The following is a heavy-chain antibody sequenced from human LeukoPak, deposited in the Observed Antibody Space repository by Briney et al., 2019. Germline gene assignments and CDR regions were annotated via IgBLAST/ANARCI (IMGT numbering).Heavy chain of an antibody. Sequence: SVKVSCKASGYTFNYYYMHWVRQAHGQGLEWMGWINPSSGAANYAQKFQGRVTMTRDTSVSTAYMELTRLRSDDSAVFYCIRGPGHYFDYWGQGTVVTVPS. CDR3: IRGPGHYFDY. V-gene: IGHV1-2*02. CDR1: GYTFNYYY. D-gene: IGHD3-10*01. CDR2: INPSSGAA. J-gene: IGHJ4*02.